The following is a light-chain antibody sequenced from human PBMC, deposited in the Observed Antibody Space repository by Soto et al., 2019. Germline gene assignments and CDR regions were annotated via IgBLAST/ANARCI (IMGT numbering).Light chain of an antibody. Sequence: DIQFTQSPSFLSASVGDRVTITCRASQGTSSYLAWFQQKPGRAPKLLIYGASTLQSGVPARFSGSGSGTDFTLTISNLQPEDSATYYCQQLNAYPLTFGQGTRLEIK. CDR1: QGTSSY. J-gene: IGKJ5*01. CDR2: GAS. CDR3: QQLNAYPLT. V-gene: IGKV1-9*01.